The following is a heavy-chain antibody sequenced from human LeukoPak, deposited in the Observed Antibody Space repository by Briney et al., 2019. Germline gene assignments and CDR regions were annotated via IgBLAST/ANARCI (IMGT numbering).Heavy chain of an antibody. J-gene: IGHJ4*02. V-gene: IGHV3-21*01. CDR2: ISSSSSYI. CDR1: GFTFSSYA. CDR3: ARFNYGDYEAY. Sequence: PGGSLRLSCAASGFTFSSYAFSWVRQAPGKGLEWVSSISSSSSYIYYADSVKGRFTISRDNAKNSLYLQMNSLRAEDTAVYYCARFNYGDYEAYWGQGTLVTVSS. D-gene: IGHD4-17*01.